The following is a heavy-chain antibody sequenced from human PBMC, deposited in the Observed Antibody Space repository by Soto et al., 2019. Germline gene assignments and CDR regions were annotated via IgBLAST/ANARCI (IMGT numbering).Heavy chain of an antibody. CDR2: IYYSGST. J-gene: IGHJ6*02. Sequence: QVQLQESGPGLVKPSQTLSLTCTVSGGSLSRGGYYWTWIRQHPGKGLEWIGYIYYSGSTSYNPSLKSRVTISVDTSKNQFSLKLSSVTAADTAVYYCARWLQFGSYYGMDVWGQGTTVTVSS. CDR1: GGSLSRGGYY. CDR3: ARWLQFGSYYGMDV. V-gene: IGHV4-31*03. D-gene: IGHD5-12*01.